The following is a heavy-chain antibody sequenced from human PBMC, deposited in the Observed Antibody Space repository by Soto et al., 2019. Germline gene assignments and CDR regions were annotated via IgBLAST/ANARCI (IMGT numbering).Heavy chain of an antibody. V-gene: IGHV1-69*13. CDR1: GGTFSRYA. J-gene: IGHJ4*02. CDR3: ARDISGLFDY. D-gene: IGHD5-12*01. CDR2: IIPIFGTA. Sequence: SVKVSCKASGGTFSRYALSWVRQAPGQGLAWMGGIIPIFGTANYAQKFQGRVTITADESTSTAYMELSSLRSEDTAVYYCARDISGLFDYWGQGTLVTVSS.